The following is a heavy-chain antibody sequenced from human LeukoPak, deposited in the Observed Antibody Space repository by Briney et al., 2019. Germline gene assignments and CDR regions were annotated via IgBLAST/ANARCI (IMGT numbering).Heavy chain of an antibody. CDR3: AELGITMIGGV. Sequence: GGSLRLSCAASGFTFSSYSMNWVRQAPGKGLEWVSFITSSSTYIYYADSVKGRFTISRDNAKNSLYLQMNSLRAEDTAVYYCAELGITMIGGVWGKGTTVTISS. J-gene: IGHJ6*04. CDR2: ITSSSTYI. D-gene: IGHD3-10*02. CDR1: GFTFSSYS. V-gene: IGHV3-21*01.